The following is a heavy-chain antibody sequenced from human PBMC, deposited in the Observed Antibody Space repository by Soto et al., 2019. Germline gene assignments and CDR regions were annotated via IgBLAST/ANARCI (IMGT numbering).Heavy chain of an antibody. Sequence: EMQLLESGGGLGQPGGSLRLSCAASGFTFSSFAMSWVRQAPGKGLDWVSAISGSGGSTYSADSVKGRFTISRDNSKNTLYLQMSSLRAEDTAVYYCARGLSAGKGSPPDFWGQGSLVTVSS. D-gene: IGHD6-13*01. V-gene: IGHV3-23*01. CDR2: ISGSGGST. CDR1: GFTFSSFA. J-gene: IGHJ4*02. CDR3: ARGLSAGKGSPPDF.